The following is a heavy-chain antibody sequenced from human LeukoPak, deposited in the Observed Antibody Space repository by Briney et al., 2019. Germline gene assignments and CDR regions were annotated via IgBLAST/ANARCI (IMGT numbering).Heavy chain of an antibody. Sequence: GGSLRLSCAASGFTFSSYGMHWVRQAPGKWLEWVAFIRYDGSNKYYADSVKGRFTISRDNSKNTLYLQMNSLRAEDTAVYYCAKTYAYVALDYWGQGTLVTVSS. D-gene: IGHD3-10*02. CDR1: GFTFSSYG. CDR2: IRYDGSNK. CDR3: AKTYAYVALDY. J-gene: IGHJ4*02. V-gene: IGHV3-30*02.